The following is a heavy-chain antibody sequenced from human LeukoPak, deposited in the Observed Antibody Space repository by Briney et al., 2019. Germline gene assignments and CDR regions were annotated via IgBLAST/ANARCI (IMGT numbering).Heavy chain of an antibody. CDR2: IKQDGSEK. Sequence: GGSLRLSCAASGFTFSRYWMTWVRQAPGKGLEWVATIKQDGSEKYYVDSVKGRFTISRDNAKNSLYLQMNSLRAEDTAVYYCARINFYSGGWPAFDYWGQGTLVTVS. CDR1: GFTFSRYW. D-gene: IGHD6-19*01. CDR3: ARINFYSGGWPAFDY. V-gene: IGHV3-7*01. J-gene: IGHJ4*02.